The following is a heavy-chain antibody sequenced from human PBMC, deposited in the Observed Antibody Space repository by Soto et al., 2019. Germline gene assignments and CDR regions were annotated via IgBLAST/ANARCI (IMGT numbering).Heavy chain of an antibody. CDR1: GFTFSSYS. J-gene: IGHJ3*02. V-gene: IGHV3-21*01. D-gene: IGHD2-2*01. CDR3: ARMPTPNPPDAFDI. Sequence: GGSLRLSCAASGFTFSSYSMNWVRQAPGKGLEWVSSISSSSSYIYYADSVKGRFTTSRDNAKNSLYLQMNSLRAEDTAVYYCARMPTPNPPDAFDIWGQGTMVTVSS. CDR2: ISSSSSYI.